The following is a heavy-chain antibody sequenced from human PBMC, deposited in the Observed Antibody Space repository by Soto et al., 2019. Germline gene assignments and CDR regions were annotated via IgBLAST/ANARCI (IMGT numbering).Heavy chain of an antibody. CDR1: GYTFTTYS. D-gene: IGHD6-19*01. J-gene: IGHJ3*02. V-gene: IGHV1-3*01. Sequence: QVQLVQSWAEVKKPGASVKVSCKASGYTFTTYSMHWVRQAPGQRLEWMGWMNPLNGDTKYSQRFQGRLTIIRDTSASTAYMELSSLRSEDTAIYYCARGNSGAFDIWGQGTMVTVSS. CDR3: ARGNSGAFDI. CDR2: MNPLNGDT.